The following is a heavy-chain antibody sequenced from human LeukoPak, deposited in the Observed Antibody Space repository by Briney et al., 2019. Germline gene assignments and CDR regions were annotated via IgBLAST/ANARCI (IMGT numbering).Heavy chain of an antibody. D-gene: IGHD1-26*01. CDR1: GYTFTSYY. CDR2: INPSGGST. Sequence: GASVKVSCKASGYTFTSYYMHWVRQAPGQGLEWMGIINPSGGSTSYAQKFQGRVTMTRDTSTSTVYMELSSLRSEDTAVYYCARDQSAIVGAYKDWFDPRGQGTLVTVSS. J-gene: IGHJ5*02. CDR3: ARDQSAIVGAYKDWFDP. V-gene: IGHV1-46*01.